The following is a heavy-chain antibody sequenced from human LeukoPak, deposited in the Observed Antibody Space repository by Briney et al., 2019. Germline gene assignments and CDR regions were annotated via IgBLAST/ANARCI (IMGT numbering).Heavy chain of an antibody. CDR1: GFTFSNYA. CDR3: ARGDGLWFGELFTY. V-gene: IGHV3-23*01. D-gene: IGHD3-10*01. Sequence: PGGSLRLSCAASGFTFSNYAMSWARQAPGKGLEWVSSFTFSGGNTHYADSVKGRCTISRDNSKNTLYLQINNMRAEDTAVYYCARGDGLWFGELFTYWGQGTPVTVSS. J-gene: IGHJ4*02. CDR2: FTFSGGNT.